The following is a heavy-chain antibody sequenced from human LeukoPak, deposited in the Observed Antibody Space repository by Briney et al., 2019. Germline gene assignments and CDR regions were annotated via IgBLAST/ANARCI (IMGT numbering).Heavy chain of an antibody. D-gene: IGHD4-23*01. V-gene: IGHV3-48*04. CDR2: ITSSSTTI. CDR3: ARGRPHGNDY. Sequence: GVSLRLSCAASGFAFNTYSMNWVRQAPGKGLEWVSSITSSSTTIYYADPVKGRFSISRDNAKNTLYLQMNSLRVEDTAVYYCARGRPHGNDYWGQGTLVTVSS. J-gene: IGHJ4*02. CDR1: GFAFNTYS.